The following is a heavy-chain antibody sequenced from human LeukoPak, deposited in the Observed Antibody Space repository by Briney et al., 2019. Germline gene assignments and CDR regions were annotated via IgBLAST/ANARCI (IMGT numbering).Heavy chain of an antibody. CDR1: GYTLTELS. Sequence: ASVKVLRKVSGYTLTELSMHWVRQAPGKGLEWMGRFDPEDGETIYAQKFQGRVTMTEDTSTDTAYMELSSLRSGDTAVYYCATEPGITMKFVIWGQGTMVTVSS. CDR2: FDPEDGET. CDR3: ATEPGITMKFVI. J-gene: IGHJ3*02. V-gene: IGHV1-24*01. D-gene: IGHD3-22*01.